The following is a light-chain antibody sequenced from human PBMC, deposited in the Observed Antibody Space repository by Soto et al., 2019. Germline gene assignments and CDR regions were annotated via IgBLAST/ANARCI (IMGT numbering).Light chain of an antibody. CDR2: QVS. CDR1: SSDVGSDNR. CDR3: TLYINSNTV. V-gene: IGLV2-18*01. Sequence: LTQPPSVSGSPGQSVTISCTGTSSDVGSDNRVSWYQQPPGTAPRLMIYQVSNRPSGVPDRFSGSKSGNTASLTISGLQTDDEADYYCTLYINSNTVFGTGTKLTVL. J-gene: IGLJ1*01.